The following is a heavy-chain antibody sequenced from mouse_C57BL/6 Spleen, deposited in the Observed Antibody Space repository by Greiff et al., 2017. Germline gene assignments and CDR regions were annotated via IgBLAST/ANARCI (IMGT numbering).Heavy chain of an antibody. V-gene: IGHV14-2*01. D-gene: IGHD2-4*01. CDR1: GFNIKDYY. CDR3: ASPYDYDDGADYFDY. J-gene: IGHJ2*01. CDR2: IDPEDGET. Sequence: EVQLQESGAELVKPGASVKLSCTASGFNIKDYYMHWVKQRTEQGLEWIGRIDPEDGETKYAPKFQGKATITADTSSNTAYLQLSSLTSEDTAVYYSASPYDYDDGADYFDYWGQGTTLTVSS.